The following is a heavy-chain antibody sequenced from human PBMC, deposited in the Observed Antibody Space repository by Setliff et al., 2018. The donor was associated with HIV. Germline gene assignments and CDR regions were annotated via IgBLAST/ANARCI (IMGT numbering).Heavy chain of an antibody. Sequence: GGSLRLSCSASGFTFSSYAMHWVRQAPGKGLEYVSAISSNGGSTYYADSVKGRFTISRDNSKNTLYLQMNSLRAEDTAVYYCAKDLNYYDSSGYYDRYFDYWGQGTLVTVSS. J-gene: IGHJ4*02. D-gene: IGHD3-22*01. CDR3: AKDLNYYDSSGYYDRYFDY. CDR2: ISSNGGST. CDR1: GFTFSSYA. V-gene: IGHV3-64*04.